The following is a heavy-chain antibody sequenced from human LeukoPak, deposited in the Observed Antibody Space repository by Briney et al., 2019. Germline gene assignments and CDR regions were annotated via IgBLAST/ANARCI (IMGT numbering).Heavy chain of an antibody. CDR3: AREGYCRGGSCLDY. CDR2: INPNSGGT. CDR1: GYTFTAYY. Sequence: ASVKVSCKPSGYTFTAYYMHWVRQAPGHGLEWMGWINPNSGGTNYAQQFQGRVTMTRDTSISTYYMELSRLISDDTAVYYCAREGYCRGGSCLDYWGQGALVTVSS. D-gene: IGHD2-15*01. V-gene: IGHV1-2*02. J-gene: IGHJ4*02.